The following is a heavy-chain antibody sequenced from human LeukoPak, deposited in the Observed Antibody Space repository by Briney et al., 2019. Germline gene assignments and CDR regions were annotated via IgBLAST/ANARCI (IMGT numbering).Heavy chain of an antibody. J-gene: IGHJ4*02. D-gene: IGHD5-18*01. CDR3: AARGYSYGYDDY. CDR2: IVVGSGNT. V-gene: IGHV1-58*02. CDR1: GFTFTSSA. Sequence: SVKVSCKASGFTFTSSAMQWVRQARGQRLEWIGWIVVGSGNTNYVQKFQERVTITRDMSTSTAYMELSSLRSEDTAVYYCAARGYSYGYDDYWGQGTLVTVSS.